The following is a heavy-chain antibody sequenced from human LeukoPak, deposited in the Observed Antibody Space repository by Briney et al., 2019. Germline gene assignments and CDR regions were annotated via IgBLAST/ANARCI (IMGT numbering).Heavy chain of an antibody. Sequence: PGGSLRLSCAASGFTFSSYGMHWVRQAPGKGLEWVAFIRYDGSSKYYADSVKGRFTISRDNSKNTLYLQMNSLRAEDTAVYYCANSIADGHYFDYWGQGTLVTVSS. V-gene: IGHV3-30*02. CDR3: ANSIADGHYFDY. CDR1: GFTFSSYG. CDR2: IRYDGSSK. D-gene: IGHD5-24*01. J-gene: IGHJ4*02.